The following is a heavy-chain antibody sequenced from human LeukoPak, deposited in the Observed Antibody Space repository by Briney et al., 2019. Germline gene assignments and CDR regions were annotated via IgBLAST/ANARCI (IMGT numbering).Heavy chain of an antibody. J-gene: IGHJ4*02. CDR2: MNLNSGNT. CDR3: ARVTVSIDY. CDR1: GYTFTSYD. Sequence: ASVKVSCKASGYTFTSYDISWVRQATGQGLEWMGWMNLNSGNTGYAQKFQGRVTMTRDTSISTAYMELSTLTSDDTAVYYCARVTVSIDYWGQGNLVTVSS. V-gene: IGHV1-8*01. D-gene: IGHD2-21*01.